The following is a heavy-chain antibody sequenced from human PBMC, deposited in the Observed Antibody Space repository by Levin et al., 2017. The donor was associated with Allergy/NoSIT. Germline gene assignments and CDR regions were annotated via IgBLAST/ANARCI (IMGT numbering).Heavy chain of an antibody. V-gene: IGHV4-59*01. J-gene: IGHJ3*02. CDR3: AKLIAAGNLDAFDI. CDR2: IYYSGST. Sequence: SETLSLTCTVSGGSISSYYWSWIRQPPGKGLEWIGYIYYSGSTNYNPSLKSRVTISVDTSKNQFSLKLSSVTAADTAVYYCAKLIAAGNLDAFDIWGQGTMVTVSS. D-gene: IGHD6-13*01. CDR1: GGSISSYY.